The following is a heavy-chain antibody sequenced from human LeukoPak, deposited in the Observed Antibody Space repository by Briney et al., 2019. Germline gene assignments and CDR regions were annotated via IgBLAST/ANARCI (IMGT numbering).Heavy chain of an antibody. CDR3: ARHRRDTSGYYSDFDY. D-gene: IGHD3-22*01. CDR2: IRYSGNT. J-gene: IGHJ4*02. Sequence: SETLFLTCTVSGGSISSYYWSWIRQPPGKGLEWIGYIRYSGNTNYNPSLKSRVTMSVDTSKNQFSLKLSSVTAADTAVYYCARHRRDTSGYYSDFDYWGQGTLVTVSS. CDR1: GGSISSYY. V-gene: IGHV4-59*08.